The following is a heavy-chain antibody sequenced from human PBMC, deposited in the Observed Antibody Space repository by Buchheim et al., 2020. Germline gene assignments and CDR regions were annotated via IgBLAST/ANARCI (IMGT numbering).Heavy chain of an antibody. J-gene: IGHJ5*02. CDR1: GGSISSGGYY. V-gene: IGHV4-30-4*01. CDR3: ATEGHQPGWFDP. D-gene: IGHD1-14*01. Sequence: QVQLQESGPGLVKPSQTLSLTCTVSGGSISSGGYYWSWIRQPPGKGLEWIGYISNNGSTHYNPSLKSRVTISVDTSKNHFSLKLSSVTAADTAVYHCATEGHQPGWFDPWGQGTL. CDR2: ISNNGST.